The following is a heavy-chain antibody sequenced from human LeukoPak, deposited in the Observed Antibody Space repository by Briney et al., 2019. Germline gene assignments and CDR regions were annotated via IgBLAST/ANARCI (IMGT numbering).Heavy chain of an antibody. CDR2: ISGSGGST. CDR1: GFTFSSYA. D-gene: IGHD4-17*01. V-gene: IGHV3-23*01. CDR3: AKATTVTMWSDY. Sequence: GGSLRLSCAASGFTFSSYAMSWVRQAPEKGLEWVSTISGSGGSTYYADSVKGRFTISRDNSKNTLYLQMNSLRAEDTAVYYCAKATTVTMWSDYWGQGTLVTVSS. J-gene: IGHJ4*02.